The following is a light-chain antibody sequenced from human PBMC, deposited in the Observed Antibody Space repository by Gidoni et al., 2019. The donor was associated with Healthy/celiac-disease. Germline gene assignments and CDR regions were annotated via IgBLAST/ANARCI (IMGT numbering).Light chain of an antibody. CDR2: KIS. CDR3: MQATQFPYT. J-gene: IGKJ2*01. Sequence: DIVMTQTPLSSHVTLGQPASISCRSSQGLVHSDGNTYLSWLQQRPGQPPRLLIYKISNRFSWVPDRFSGSGAGTDFTLKISMVEAEDVGVYYCMQATQFPYTFGQGTKLEIK. CDR1: QGLVHSDGNTY. V-gene: IGKV2-24*01.